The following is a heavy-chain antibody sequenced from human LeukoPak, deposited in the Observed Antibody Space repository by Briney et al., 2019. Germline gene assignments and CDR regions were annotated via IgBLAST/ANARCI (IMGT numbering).Heavy chain of an antibody. CDR3: ARVKYSNYAWGYYYYYMDV. CDR1: GSTFSDHY. D-gene: IGHD4-11*01. J-gene: IGHJ6*03. Sequence: GGSLRLSCAASGSTFSDHYMDWVRQAPGKGLEWVGRTRNKANSYTTEYAASVKGRFTISRDDSKNSLYLQMNSLKTEDTAVYYCARVKYSNYAWGYYYYYMDVWGKGTTVTVSS. CDR2: TRNKANSYTT. V-gene: IGHV3-72*01.